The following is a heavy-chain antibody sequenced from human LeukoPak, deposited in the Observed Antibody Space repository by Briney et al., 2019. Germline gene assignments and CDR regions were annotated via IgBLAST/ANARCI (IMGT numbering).Heavy chain of an antibody. V-gene: IGHV1-69*04. Sequence: ASVKVSCKASGYTFTGYYMHWVRQAPGQGFEWMGRIIPIFGIANYAQKFQGRVTITADKSTSTAYMELSSLRSEDTAVYYCARDSRLGELSSLYYFDYWGQGTLVTVSS. J-gene: IGHJ4*02. CDR1: GYTFTGYY. CDR3: ARDSRLGELSSLYYFDY. D-gene: IGHD3-16*02. CDR2: IIPIFGIA.